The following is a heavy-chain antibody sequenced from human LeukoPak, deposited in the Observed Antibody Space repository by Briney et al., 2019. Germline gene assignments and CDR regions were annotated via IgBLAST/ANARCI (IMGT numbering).Heavy chain of an antibody. CDR2: IYYSGST. V-gene: IGHV4-39*01. D-gene: IGHD3-22*01. Sequence: SETLSLTCTVSGGSISSSSYYWGWIRQPPGKGLEWIGSIYYSGSTYYNPSLKSRVTISVDTSKNQFSLKLSSVTAADTAVYYCASVVGYYDSSGLGWGQGTLVTVSS. CDR1: GGSISSSSYY. J-gene: IGHJ4*02. CDR3: ASVVGYYDSSGLG.